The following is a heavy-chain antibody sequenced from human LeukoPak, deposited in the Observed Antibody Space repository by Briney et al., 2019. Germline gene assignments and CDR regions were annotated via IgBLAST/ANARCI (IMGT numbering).Heavy chain of an antibody. Sequence: SETLSLTCTVSGGSISSGSYYWSWIRQPPGEGLEWIGSIYYSGSTYYNPSLKSRVTISVDTSKNQFSLKLTSVTAADTAVYYCAKFEPGRWFDPWGQGTLVTVSS. V-gene: IGHV4-39*07. CDR1: GGSISSGSYY. CDR2: IYYSGST. D-gene: IGHD3-10*01. J-gene: IGHJ5*02. CDR3: AKFEPGRWFDP.